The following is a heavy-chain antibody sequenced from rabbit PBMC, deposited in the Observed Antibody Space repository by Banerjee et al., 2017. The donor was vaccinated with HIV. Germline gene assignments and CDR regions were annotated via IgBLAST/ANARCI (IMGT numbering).Heavy chain of an antibody. J-gene: IGHJ4*01. CDR3: AGGRYDGGGCVV. Sequence: QEQLEESGGDLVKPEGSLTLTCTASGFPFNNNSVMCWVRQAPGKGLEWIGCIYTSSGITDYAGGAEGRFTVSKDSSATVTLQLCRLTAGDTGSYFWAGGRYDGGGCVVWG. D-gene: IGHD8-1*01. CDR1: GFPFNNNSV. CDR2: IYTSSGIT. V-gene: IGHV1S45*01.